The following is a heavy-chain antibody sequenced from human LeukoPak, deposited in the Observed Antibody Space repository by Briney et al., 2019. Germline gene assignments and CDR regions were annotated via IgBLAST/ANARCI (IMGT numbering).Heavy chain of an antibody. V-gene: IGHV1-46*03. CDR2: INPSGGST. D-gene: IGHD3-3*01. J-gene: IGHJ5*02. CDR1: GYTFTSYY. CDR3: ARDGRVHYDFWSGYYGDEVWFDP. Sequence: ASVKVSCKASGYTFTSYYMHWVRQAPGQGLEWMGIINPSGGSTSYAQKLQGRVTMTRDTSTSTVYMELSSLRSEDTAVYYCARDGRVHYDFWSGYYGDEVWFDPWGQGTLVTVSS.